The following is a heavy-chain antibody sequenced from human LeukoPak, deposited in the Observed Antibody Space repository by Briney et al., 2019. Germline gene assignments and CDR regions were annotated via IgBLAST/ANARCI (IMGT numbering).Heavy chain of an antibody. Sequence: QPGRSLRLSCAASGFTFSSYGMHWVRQAPGKGLEWVAVIWYDGSNKYYADSVKGRFTVSRDNSKNTLYLQMSSLRAEDTAVYYCAKNQGDYDSGTYSNWFDPWGQGTLVTVSS. CDR2: IWYDGSNK. D-gene: IGHD3-22*01. CDR3: AKNQGDYDSGTYSNWFDP. V-gene: IGHV3-33*06. CDR1: GFTFSSYG. J-gene: IGHJ5*02.